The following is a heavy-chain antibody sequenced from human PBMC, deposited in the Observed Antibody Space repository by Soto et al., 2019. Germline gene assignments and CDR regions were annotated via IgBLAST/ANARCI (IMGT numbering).Heavy chain of an antibody. V-gene: IGHV3-30-3*01. D-gene: IGHD2-8*01. Sequence: GGSLRLCCAASGFTFSSYAMHWVRQAPGKGLEWVAVISYDGSNKYYADSVKGRFTISRDNSKNTLYLQMNSLRAEDTAVYYCARGGIVLMVYARVGNAFDIWGQGTMVTVSS. CDR2: ISYDGSNK. J-gene: IGHJ3*02. CDR1: GFTFSSYA. CDR3: ARGGIVLMVYARVGNAFDI.